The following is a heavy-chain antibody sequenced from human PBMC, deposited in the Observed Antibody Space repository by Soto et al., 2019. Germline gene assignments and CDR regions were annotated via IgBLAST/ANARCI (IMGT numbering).Heavy chain of an antibody. V-gene: IGHV1-24*01. Sequence: QVQLVQSGAEVKKPGASVKVSCKVSGYTLTELSMHWVRQAPGRGLEWMEGFDPEDGETIYAQQFQGRVTITDDTSKDPDYMELRSLRSEGTAVYYFSTGLFPVDISVCDPSYYWGQGTLVTVSS. CDR3: STGLFPVDISVCDPSYY. D-gene: IGHD2-2*03. CDR1: GYTLTELS. CDR2: FDPEDGET. J-gene: IGHJ4*02.